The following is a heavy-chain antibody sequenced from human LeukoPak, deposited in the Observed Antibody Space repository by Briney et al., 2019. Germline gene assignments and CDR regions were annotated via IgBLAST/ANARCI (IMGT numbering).Heavy chain of an antibody. CDR2: IYPGDSDT. CDR1: GSKFTNYW. J-gene: IGHJ4*02. Sequence: PGGALQISCQCAGSKFTNYWIGGARQLPGKGLEVMGSIYPGDSDTRYSPSFQRQVTISADKSITPAYLHWSSLKASDTAIYYCARQGVYYSDSSAFYYWGQGTLVTVSS. D-gene: IGHD3-22*01. V-gene: IGHV5-51*01. CDR3: ARQGVYYSDSSAFYY.